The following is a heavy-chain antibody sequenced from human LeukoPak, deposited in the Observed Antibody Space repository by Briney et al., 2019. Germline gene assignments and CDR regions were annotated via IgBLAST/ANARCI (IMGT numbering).Heavy chain of an antibody. Sequence: PGGSLRLSCATSGFTFEDYGLSWVRQPPGKGLEWVSHINWNGGTTDYADSVKGRFTISRDNAKTSLYLQMNSLRAEDTALYYRARDSLSDYYYYYMDVWGKGTTVTVSS. CDR2: INWNGGTT. J-gene: IGHJ6*03. CDR1: GFTFEDYG. CDR3: ARDSLSDYYYYYMDV. V-gene: IGHV3-20*04.